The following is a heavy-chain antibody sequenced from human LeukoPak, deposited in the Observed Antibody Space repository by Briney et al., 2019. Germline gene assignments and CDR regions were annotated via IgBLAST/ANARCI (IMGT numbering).Heavy chain of an antibody. Sequence: SVKVSCKASGGTSSSYAISWVRQAPGQGLEWMGGIIPIFGTANYAQKFQGRVTITTDESTSTAYMELSSLRSEDTAVYYCARGTMVVTHLDYWGQGTLVTVSS. CDR1: GGTSSSYA. CDR3: ARGTMVVTHLDY. J-gene: IGHJ4*02. D-gene: IGHD4-23*01. CDR2: IIPIFGTA. V-gene: IGHV1-69*05.